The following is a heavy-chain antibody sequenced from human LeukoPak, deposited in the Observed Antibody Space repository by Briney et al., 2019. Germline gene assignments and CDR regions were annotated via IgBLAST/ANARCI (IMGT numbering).Heavy chain of an antibody. J-gene: IGHJ4*02. CDR2: INHSGST. CDR3: ARVGRGIAAAGTDY. D-gene: IGHD6-13*01. Sequence: SETLSLTCAVYGGSFSGYYWSWLRQPPGKGLEWIGEINHSGSTNYNPSLTSRVTISVDTSKNQFSLKLSSVTAADTAVYYCARVGRGIAAAGTDYWGQGTLVTVSS. V-gene: IGHV4-34*01. CDR1: GGSFSGYY.